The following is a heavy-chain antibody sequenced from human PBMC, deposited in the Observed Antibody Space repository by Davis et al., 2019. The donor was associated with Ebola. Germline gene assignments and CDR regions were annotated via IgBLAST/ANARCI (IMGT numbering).Heavy chain of an antibody. CDR2: IKQDGSEK. CDR1: GFTFSSYW. CDR3: ARDIRCSSTSCFLYYYGMDV. J-gene: IGHJ6*02. D-gene: IGHD2-2*01. V-gene: IGHV3-7*01. Sequence: GESLKISCAASGFTFSSYWMSWVRQAPGKGLEWVANIKQDGSEKYYVDSVKGRFTISRDNAKNSLYLQMNSPRAEDTAVYYCARDIRCSSTSCFLYYYGMDVWGQGTTVTVSS.